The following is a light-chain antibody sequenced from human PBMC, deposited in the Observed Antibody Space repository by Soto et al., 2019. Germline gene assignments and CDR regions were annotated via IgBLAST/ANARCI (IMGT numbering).Light chain of an antibody. Sequence: EIVLTQSPGTLSLSPGERATLSSRASKSVSSSFLAWYQQKPGQAPRLLIYGASSRATGIPDRFSGSGSGTDFTLTISRLEPEDVAVYYCQQYGSSPLTFGGGTKVEI. CDR2: GAS. CDR3: QQYGSSPLT. CDR1: KSVSSSF. V-gene: IGKV3-20*01. J-gene: IGKJ4*01.